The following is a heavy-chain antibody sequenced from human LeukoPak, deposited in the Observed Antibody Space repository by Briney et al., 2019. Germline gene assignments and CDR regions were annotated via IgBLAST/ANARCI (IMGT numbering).Heavy chain of an antibody. J-gene: IGHJ4*02. CDR1: GGSISGYF. Sequence: SETLSLTCTVSGGSISGYFWSWVRQPAGKGLEWMGRIHDNGDSNHNPSLTSRVAMALDTSGNQVSLKVTSVTAAATAVYYCARAPSGCGGTCPSDHWGPGTLVTASS. CDR2: IHDNGDS. D-gene: IGHD2-15*01. V-gene: IGHV4-4*07. CDR3: ARAPSGCGGTCPSDH.